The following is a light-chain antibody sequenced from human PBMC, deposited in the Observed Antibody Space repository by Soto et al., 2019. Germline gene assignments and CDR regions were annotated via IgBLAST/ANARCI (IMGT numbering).Light chain of an antibody. CDR1: QGISTW. V-gene: IGKV1D-16*01. CDR3: QQYKSYPLT. J-gene: IGKJ4*01. Sequence: IQMTQTPSSLSASVGDRGTITCRASQGISTWLAWYQQKPEKASKTLIFDASTLQSGVPSRFSGSGSGTDFTLTISSVQPEDFATYYCQQYKSYPLTFGGGTKVDIK. CDR2: DAS.